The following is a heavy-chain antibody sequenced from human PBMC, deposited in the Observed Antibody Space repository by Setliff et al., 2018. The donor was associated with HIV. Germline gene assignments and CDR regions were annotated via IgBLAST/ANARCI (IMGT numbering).Heavy chain of an antibody. CDR1: GGSFSDYS. Sequence: SETLSLTCAVYGGSFSDYSWSWIRQTPGKGLEWIGEISYSGSTNYNPSLKSRVTISIDTSKNQFSLRLTSVTAADTAVYYCAKSPGFSGYGGSGWGQGTLVTVSS. CDR3: AKSPGFSGYGGSG. D-gene: IGHD5-12*01. V-gene: IGHV4-34*01. J-gene: IGHJ4*02. CDR2: ISYSGST.